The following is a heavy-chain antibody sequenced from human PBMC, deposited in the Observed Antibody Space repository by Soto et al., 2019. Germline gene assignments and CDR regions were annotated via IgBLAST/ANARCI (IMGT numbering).Heavy chain of an antibody. V-gene: IGHV3-33*06. CDR1: GFSFTTYG. CDR2: IWYDGSNK. CDR3: AKGRGGGAVVPDY. Sequence: QVQLVESGGGVVQPGRSLRLSCAASGFSFTTYGMHWVRQAPGEGLEWVAVIWYDGSNKYYADSVKGRFTISRDTSKNTLYLQMKSLGAEDTAGYYCAKGRGGGAVVPDYWGQGTLVTVSS. D-gene: IGHD2-21*01. J-gene: IGHJ4*02.